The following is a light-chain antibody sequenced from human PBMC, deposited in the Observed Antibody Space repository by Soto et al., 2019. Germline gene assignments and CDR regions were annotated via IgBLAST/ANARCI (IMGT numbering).Light chain of an antibody. Sequence: EFVLTHSPGTLSLSPGEIATLSCRASQTVRNNYLAWYQQKPGQAPKLLIYDASSRATGIPDRFSGGGSGTDFILTISRLEPEDFAVYYCQQFSSYPLTFGGGTRWIS. CDR2: DAS. V-gene: IGKV3-20*01. CDR1: QTVRNNY. J-gene: IGKJ4*01. CDR3: QQFSSYPLT.